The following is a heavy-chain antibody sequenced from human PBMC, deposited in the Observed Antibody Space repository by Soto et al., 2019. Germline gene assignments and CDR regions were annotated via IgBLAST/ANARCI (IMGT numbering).Heavy chain of an antibody. CDR3: ARLIHPSPDYAAFDI. J-gene: IGHJ3*02. CDR2: IYYSGST. D-gene: IGHD4-17*01. V-gene: IGHV4-59*08. Sequence: SETLSLTCTVSGGSISSYYWSWIRQPPGKGLEWIGYIYYSGSTNYNPSLKSRVTISVDTSKNQFSLKLSSVTAADTAVYYCARLIHPSPDYAAFDIWGQGTMVTVSS. CDR1: GGSISSYY.